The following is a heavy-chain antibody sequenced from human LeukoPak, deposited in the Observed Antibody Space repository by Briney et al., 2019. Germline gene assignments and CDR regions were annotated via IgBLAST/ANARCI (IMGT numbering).Heavy chain of an antibody. D-gene: IGHD1-1*01. J-gene: IGHJ6*03. CDR1: GFTFSSYA. CDR3: AKDGRGDYFYKDV. Sequence: PGGSLRLSCAASGFTFSSYAMSWVRQSPGKGLEWVSAISGSGGSTYYADSVKGRFTISRDNSKNTLYLQMNSLRAEDTAVFYCAKDGRGDYFYKDVWGKGTTVTVSS. CDR2: ISGSGGST. V-gene: IGHV3-23*01.